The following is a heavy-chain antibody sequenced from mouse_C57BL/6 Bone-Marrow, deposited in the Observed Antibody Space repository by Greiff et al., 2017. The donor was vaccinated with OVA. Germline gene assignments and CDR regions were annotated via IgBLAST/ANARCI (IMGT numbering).Heavy chain of an antibody. V-gene: IGHV1-72*01. CDR2: IDPNSGGT. CDR3: ARGRYECEGSYFDY. J-gene: IGHJ2*01. CDR1: GYTFTSYW. Sequence: QVQLQQPGAELVKPGASVKLSCKASGYTFTSYWMHWVKQRPGRGLEWIGRIDPNSGGTKYNEKFKSKATLTVDKPSSTADMQLSSLTSEDSAAYYCARGRYECEGSYFDYGGQGTTLTVSS. D-gene: IGHD2-10*02.